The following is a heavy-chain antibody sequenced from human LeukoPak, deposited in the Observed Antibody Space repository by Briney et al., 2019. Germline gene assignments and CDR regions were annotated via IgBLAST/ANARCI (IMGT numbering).Heavy chain of an antibody. V-gene: IGHV4-4*02. CDR1: GDSINNGKW. CDR2: IFHSGST. CDR3: VYGGNSGDWLY. D-gene: IGHD4-23*01. J-gene: IGHJ4*02. Sequence: SETLSLTCAVSGDSINNGKWWSWVRQPPGKGLEWIGEIFHSGSTNYNPSLKSRLTMSVDKSNNQFSLRLTSVTAADTAVYYCVYGGNSGDWLYWGQGTLVTVSS.